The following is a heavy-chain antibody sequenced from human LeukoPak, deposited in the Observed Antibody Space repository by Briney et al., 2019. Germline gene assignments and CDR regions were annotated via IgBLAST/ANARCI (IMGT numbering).Heavy chain of an antibody. V-gene: IGHV3-23*01. CDR1: GFTFSSYA. D-gene: IGHD1-20*01. CDR2: ISGSGGST. J-gene: IGHJ4*02. Sequence: GGSLRLSCAVSGFTFSSYAMSWVRQAPGKGLEWVSAISGSGGSTYYADSVKGRFTISRDNSKNTLYLQMNSPRAEDTAVYYCAKGGGIIGTIRPSYPFDYWGQGTLVTVSS. CDR3: AKGGGIIGTIRPSYPFDY.